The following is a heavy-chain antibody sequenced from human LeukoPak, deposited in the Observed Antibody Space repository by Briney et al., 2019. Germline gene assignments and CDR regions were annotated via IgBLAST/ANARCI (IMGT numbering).Heavy chain of an antibody. J-gene: IGHJ6*03. CDR2: IKQDGSEK. D-gene: IGHD6-19*01. CDR3: ARLKWLVGYYYYYYMDV. Sequence: GGSLRLSCAASGFTFSSYWMSWVRQAPGKGLEWVANIKQDGSEKYYVDSVKGRFTISRDNAKNSLYLQMNSLRAEDTAVYYCARLKWLVGYYYYYYMDVWDKGTTVTVSS. CDR1: GFTFSSYW. V-gene: IGHV3-7*01.